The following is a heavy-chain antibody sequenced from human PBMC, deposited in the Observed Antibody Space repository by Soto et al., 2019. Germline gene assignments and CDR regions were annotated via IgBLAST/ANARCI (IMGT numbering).Heavy chain of an antibody. J-gene: IGHJ6*02. CDR2: IWYDGSNK. CDR1: GFTFSSYG. V-gene: IGHV3-33*01. CDR3: ARGGNGGYSYGFDETGMDV. D-gene: IGHD5-18*01. Sequence: GGSLRLSCAASGFTFSSYGMHWVRQAPGKGLEWVAVIWYDGSNKYYADSVKGRFTISRDNSKNTLYLQMNSLRAEDTAVYYCARGGNGGYSYGFDETGMDVWGQGTTVTVSS.